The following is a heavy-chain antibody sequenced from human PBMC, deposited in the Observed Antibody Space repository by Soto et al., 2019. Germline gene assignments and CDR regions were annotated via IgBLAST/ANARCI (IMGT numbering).Heavy chain of an antibody. CDR2: ISAHNGNT. D-gene: IGHD1-1*01. CDR1: GYAFTTYG. V-gene: IGHV1-18*01. Sequence: QVHLVQSGAEVKQPGASVKVSCKGSGYAFTTYGITWVRQAPGQGLEWMGWISAHNGNTNYAQKLQGRVTVTRDTSTSTAYTELRSLRSDDTAVYYCARGRYGDYWGQGALVTVSS. J-gene: IGHJ4*02. CDR3: ARGRYGDY.